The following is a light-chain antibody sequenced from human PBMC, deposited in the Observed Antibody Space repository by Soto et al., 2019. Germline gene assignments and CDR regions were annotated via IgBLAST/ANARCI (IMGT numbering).Light chain of an antibody. CDR3: QQYDSFPIT. CDR2: AAS. CDR1: QGINTW. Sequence: DIQMTQSPSSLSASVGDRVTITCRASQGINTWLAWYQQKPGKAPKSMIFAASSLQSGVPSRFSGSGSGTEFTLTISSLQPEDFATYFCQQYDSFPITFGQGTRLEIK. J-gene: IGKJ5*01. V-gene: IGKV1D-16*01.